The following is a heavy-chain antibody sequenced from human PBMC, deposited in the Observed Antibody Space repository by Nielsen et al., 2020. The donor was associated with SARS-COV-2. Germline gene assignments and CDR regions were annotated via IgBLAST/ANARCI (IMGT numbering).Heavy chain of an antibody. CDR3: ARRADYYDSSAYYY. J-gene: IGHJ4*02. V-gene: IGHV1-8*01. D-gene: IGHD3-22*01. CDR1: GYTFTSYD. CDR2: KNPNSGNT. Sequence: ASVKVSCKASGYTFTSYDINWVRQATGQGLEWMGWKNPNSGNTGYAQKFKGRVTMTRDTSISTAYMELSSLTSEDTAVYYCARRADYYDSSAYYYWGQGILVTVSS.